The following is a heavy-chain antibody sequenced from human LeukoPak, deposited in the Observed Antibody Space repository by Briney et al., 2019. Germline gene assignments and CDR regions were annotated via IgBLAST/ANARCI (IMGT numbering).Heavy chain of an antibody. V-gene: IGHV3-11*06. Sequence: GGSLRLSCAASGFTFSDYYMSWIRQAPGKGLEWVSSISSSSSYIYYADSVKGRFTISRDNAKNSLYLQMNGLRAEDTAVYYCARDLGPAMALDWGQGTLVTVSS. CDR2: ISSSSSYI. CDR1: GFTFSDYY. CDR3: ARDLGPAMALD. J-gene: IGHJ4*02. D-gene: IGHD5-18*01.